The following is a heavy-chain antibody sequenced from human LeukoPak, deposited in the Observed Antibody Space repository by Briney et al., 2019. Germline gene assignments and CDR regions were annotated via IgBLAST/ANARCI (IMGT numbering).Heavy chain of an antibody. CDR1: GGSISSSY. J-gene: IGHJ4*02. CDR2: LYYSGST. D-gene: IGHD6-13*01. Sequence: SETLSLTSTVPGGSISSSYRSCIRQPPGKGLERIVYLYYSGSTNYNPSLKSRVNISVDTSMNQFSLNLSSVTAEDTAVYYCARLYSSSLGRVFDYWGQGTLVTVSS. CDR3: ARLYSSSLGRVFDY. V-gene: IGHV4-59*01.